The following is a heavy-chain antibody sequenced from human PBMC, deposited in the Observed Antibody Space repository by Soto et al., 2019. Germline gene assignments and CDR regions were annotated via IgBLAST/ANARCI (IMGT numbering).Heavy chain of an antibody. CDR2: ISAYNGNT. CDR3: ARGGGFYSSGWSPLCFQH. J-gene: IGHJ1*01. V-gene: IGHV1-18*01. Sequence: ASVKVSCKASGYTFTSYGISWVRQAPGQGLEWMGWISAYNGNTNYAQKLQGRVTMTTDTSTSTAYMELRSLRSDDTAMYYCARGGGFYSSGWSPLCFQHWGQGTLVTVSS. D-gene: IGHD6-19*01. CDR1: GYTFTSYG.